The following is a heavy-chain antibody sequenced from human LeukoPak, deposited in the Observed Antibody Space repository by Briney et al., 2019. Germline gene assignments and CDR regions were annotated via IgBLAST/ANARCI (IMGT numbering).Heavy chain of an antibody. CDR3: ALKYCSSTSCPPEYDAFDI. CDR1: GFTFSSYG. CDR2: IRYDGSNK. J-gene: IGHJ3*02. D-gene: IGHD2-2*01. V-gene: IGHV3-30*02. Sequence: PGGSLRLSCAASGFTFSSYGMHWVRQAPGKGLEWVAFIRYDGSNKYYADSVKGRFTISRDNSKNTLYLQMNSLRAEDTAVYYCALKYCSSTSCPPEYDAFDIWGQGTMVTVSS.